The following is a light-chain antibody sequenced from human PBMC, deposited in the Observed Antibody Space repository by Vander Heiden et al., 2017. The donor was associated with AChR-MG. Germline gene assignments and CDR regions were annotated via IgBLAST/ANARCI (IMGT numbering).Light chain of an antibody. V-gene: IGKV1-39*01. Sequence: DIQMTQSPSSLSTFVGDKVTITCRASQSIRTYLNWYQQKPGKAPKLVISAASNLQSGVPSRFSGSGSGTDFTLTISRLQPEDFGTYYCQQRDSTPHTFGGGTKVDIK. CDR2: AAS. CDR3: QQRDSTPHT. J-gene: IGKJ4*01. CDR1: QSIRTY.